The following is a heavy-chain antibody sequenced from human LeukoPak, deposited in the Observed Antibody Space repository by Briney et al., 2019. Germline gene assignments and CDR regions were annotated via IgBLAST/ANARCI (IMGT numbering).Heavy chain of an antibody. CDR3: ARDDYHIADRFGVVMLNWFDP. Sequence: SETLSLTCTVSGGSISSGTYYWSWIRQPAGKGLEWIGRIYTSGRTNYNPSLKSRVTMSVDTSKNQFSLKLSSVTAADTAVYYCARDDYHIADRFGVVMLNWFDPWGQGTPVTVSS. CDR2: IYTSGRT. CDR1: GGSISSGTYY. V-gene: IGHV4-61*02. J-gene: IGHJ5*02. D-gene: IGHD3-3*01.